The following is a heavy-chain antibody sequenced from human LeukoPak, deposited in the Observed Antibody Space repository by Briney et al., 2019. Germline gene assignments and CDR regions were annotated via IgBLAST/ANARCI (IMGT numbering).Heavy chain of an antibody. Sequence: PGGSLRLSCAASGFTFSSYEMNWVRQAPGKGLEWVSYISSSGSTIYYADSVEGRFTISRDNAKNSLYLQMNSLRAEDTAVYYCARDERRYSSGWYDPYFDYWGQGTLVTVSS. V-gene: IGHV3-48*03. D-gene: IGHD6-19*01. J-gene: IGHJ4*02. CDR1: GFTFSSYE. CDR2: ISSSGSTI. CDR3: ARDERRYSSGWYDPYFDY.